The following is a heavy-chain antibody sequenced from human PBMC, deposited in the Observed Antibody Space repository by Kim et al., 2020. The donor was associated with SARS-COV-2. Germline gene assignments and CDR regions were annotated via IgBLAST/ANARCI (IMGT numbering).Heavy chain of an antibody. CDR1: GFTFGSYW. V-gene: IGHV3-74*03. CDR2: INPDGTST. J-gene: IGHJ4*02. CDR3: VLGLQLVRY. Sequence: GGSLRLSCAASGFTFGSYWMHWVRQAPGKGLVWVSRINPDGTSTTYADSVKGRFTMSRDNTKDTVYLQMNSLRVEDTAVYYCVLGLQLVRYWGQGTLVTVSP. D-gene: IGHD6-13*01.